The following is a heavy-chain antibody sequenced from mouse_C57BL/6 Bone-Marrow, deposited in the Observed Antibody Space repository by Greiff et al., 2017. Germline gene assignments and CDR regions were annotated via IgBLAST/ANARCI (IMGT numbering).Heavy chain of an antibody. CDR1: GFNFKNTY. J-gene: IGHJ4*01. D-gene: IGHD2-4*01. CDR3: ARGYYDYYVRYYAMDY. Sequence: VQLQQSVAELVRPGASVKLSCTASGFNFKNTYMHWVKQRPEQGLEWIGRIDPANGNTKTAPTFQGKATITADTSSNTACLQLSSLTSEDTAIYYCARGYYDYYVRYYAMDYWGQGTSVTVSS. CDR2: IDPANGNT. V-gene: IGHV14-3*01.